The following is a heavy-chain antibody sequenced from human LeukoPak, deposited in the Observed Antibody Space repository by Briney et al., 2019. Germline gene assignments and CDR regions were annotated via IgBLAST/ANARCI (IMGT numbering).Heavy chain of an antibody. J-gene: IGHJ4*02. CDR3: ASITGPEGTIDY. CDR1: GGSISRYY. CDR2: IYYSGST. Sequence: SETLSLTCTVSGGSISRYYWSWIRQPPGKGLEWIGYIYYSGSTNYNPSLKSRVTISVDTSKNQFSLKLSSVTAADTAVYYCASITGPEGTIDYWGQGTLVTVSS. D-gene: IGHD1/OR15-1a*01. V-gene: IGHV4-59*01.